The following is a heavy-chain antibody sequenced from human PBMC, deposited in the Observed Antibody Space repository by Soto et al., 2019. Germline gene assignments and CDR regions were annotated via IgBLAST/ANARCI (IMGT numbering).Heavy chain of an antibody. CDR2: IYTSGST. CDR3: ARDRDGSGSSWFDP. J-gene: IGHJ5*02. V-gene: IGHV4-4*07. Sequence: QVQLQESGPGLVKPSETLSLTCTVSGGSISSYYWSWIRQPAGKGLEWIGRIYTSGSTNYNPSLKSRVTMSVDTAKNQFSLKLSSVTAADTAVYYCARDRDGSGSSWFDPWGQGTLVTVSS. CDR1: GGSISSYY. D-gene: IGHD3-10*01.